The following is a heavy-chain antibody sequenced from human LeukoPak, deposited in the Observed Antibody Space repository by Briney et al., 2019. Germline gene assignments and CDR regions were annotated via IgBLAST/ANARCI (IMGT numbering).Heavy chain of an antibody. J-gene: IGHJ6*03. V-gene: IGHV1-2*02. CDR1: GYTFTGYY. CDR3: ARLGPHYYGSGSYYKSSYYYYMDV. CDR2: INPNHGDT. D-gene: IGHD3-10*01. Sequence: ASVKVSCKASGYTFTGYYMHWVRQAPGQGLEWMGWINPNHGDTNYAQKFQDRVSMTRDTSISTTYMHLSRLRSDDTAVYYCARLGPHYYGSGSYYKSSYYYYMDVWGKGTTVTVSS.